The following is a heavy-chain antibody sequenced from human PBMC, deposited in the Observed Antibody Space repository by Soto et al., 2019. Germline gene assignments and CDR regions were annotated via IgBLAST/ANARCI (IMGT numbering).Heavy chain of an antibody. J-gene: IGHJ4*02. CDR3: AKDPNGDYVGAFDY. CDR2: ISGSGGNT. D-gene: IGHD4-17*01. CDR1: GLTFSSYA. V-gene: IGHV3-23*01. Sequence: EVQLLESGGGLVQPGGSLRLSCAASGLTFSSYALTWVRQAPGKGLEWVSSISGSGGNTKYADSVKGRFTISRDNSKNMLFRQMNSLRAEDTAVYYCAKDPNGDYVGAFDYWGQGTLVTVSS.